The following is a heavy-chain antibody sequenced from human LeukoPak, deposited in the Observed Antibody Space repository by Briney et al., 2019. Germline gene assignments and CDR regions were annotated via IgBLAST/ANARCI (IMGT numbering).Heavy chain of an antibody. D-gene: IGHD1-26*01. CDR3: WREVGRSLYGRVENGFDY. J-gene: IGHJ4*02. CDR1: GGTFISYA. V-gene: IGHV1-69*04. CDR2: IIPILGIA. Sequence: SVKVSCKACGGTFISYAISWVRQAPGQGREWMGRIIPILGIANYEQMFQGRVTNTADKATRPAFMELSSLRPHGTAVGYRWREVGRSLYGRVENGFDYWGQGTLVTVSS.